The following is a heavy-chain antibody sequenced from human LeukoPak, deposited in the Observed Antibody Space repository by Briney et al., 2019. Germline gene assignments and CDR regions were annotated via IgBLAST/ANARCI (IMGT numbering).Heavy chain of an antibody. D-gene: IGHD3-10*01. V-gene: IGHV1-46*01. CDR1: GYTFTSYY. Sequence: GASVKVSCKASGYTFTSYYMHWVRQAPGQGLEWMGIINPSGGSTSYAQKFQGRVTMTRDTSTSTVYMELSSLRSEDTAVYYCAKSPRWFGELFPWGQGTLVTVSS. CDR2: INPSGGST. CDR3: AKSPRWFGELFP. J-gene: IGHJ5*02.